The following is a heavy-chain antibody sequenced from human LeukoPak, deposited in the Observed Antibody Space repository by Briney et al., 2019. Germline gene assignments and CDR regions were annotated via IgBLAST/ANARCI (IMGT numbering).Heavy chain of an antibody. J-gene: IGHJ4*02. Sequence: PSETLSLTCTVPGGSISSYYWGWIRQPPGKGLEWIGYIYYSGSTNYNPSLKSRVTISVDTSKNQFSLKLSSVTAADTAVYYCARQDTAMAYPFDYWGQGTLVTVSS. CDR3: ARQDTAMAYPFDY. D-gene: IGHD5-18*01. CDR2: IYYSGST. CDR1: GGSISSYY. V-gene: IGHV4-59*01.